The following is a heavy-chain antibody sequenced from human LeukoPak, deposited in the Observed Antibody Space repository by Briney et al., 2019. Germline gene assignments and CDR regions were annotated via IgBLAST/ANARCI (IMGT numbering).Heavy chain of an antibody. Sequence: GASVKVSCKASGGTFSSYAISWVRQAPGQGLEWMGRIIPILGIANYAQKFQGRVTITADKSTSTAYMELSSLRSEDTAVYYCARASDSGGWYRLDYWGQGTLVTVSS. CDR3: ARASDSGGWYRLDY. D-gene: IGHD6-19*01. J-gene: IGHJ4*02. CDR1: GGTFSSYA. V-gene: IGHV1-69*04. CDR2: IIPILGIA.